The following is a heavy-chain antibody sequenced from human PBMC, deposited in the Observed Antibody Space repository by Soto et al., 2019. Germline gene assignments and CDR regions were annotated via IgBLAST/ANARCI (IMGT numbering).Heavy chain of an antibody. CDR2: IAPGNGNT. J-gene: IGHJ4*02. CDR3: AKGSRMWTPDY. CDR1: GYTFTDYA. D-gene: IGHD2-21*01. V-gene: IGHV1-3*01. Sequence: ASVKVSCKASGYTFTDYAIHWVRQAPGQRLEWMGWIAPGNGNTKYSQNFQGRVTITRDTSATTAYMELSRLRSEDTAVYYCAKGSRMWTPDYWGQGTLVTVSS.